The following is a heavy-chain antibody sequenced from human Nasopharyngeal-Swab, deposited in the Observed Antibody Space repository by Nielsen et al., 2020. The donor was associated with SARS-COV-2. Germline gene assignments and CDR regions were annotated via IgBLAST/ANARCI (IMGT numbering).Heavy chain of an antibody. V-gene: IGHV3-23*01. Sequence: GESLKISCAASGFTFSSYAMSWVRQAPGKGLEWVSAISGSGGSTYYADSVKGRFTISRDNSKNTLYLQMSSLRAEDTAVYYCAKVPITMIVVVIPYYFDYWGQGTLVTVSS. CDR2: ISGSGGST. D-gene: IGHD3-22*01. CDR3: AKVPITMIVVVIPYYFDY. J-gene: IGHJ4*02. CDR1: GFTFSSYA.